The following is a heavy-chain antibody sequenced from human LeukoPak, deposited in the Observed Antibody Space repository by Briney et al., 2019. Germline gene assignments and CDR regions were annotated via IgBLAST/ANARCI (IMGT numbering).Heavy chain of an antibody. J-gene: IGHJ4*02. CDR3: ARRSRNSGRFFFDS. V-gene: IGHV3-48*03. D-gene: IGHD1-26*01. Sequence: GGSLRLSCAASGFTFDDYAMHWVRQAPGKGLEWVSYISGTGSTMYYADSVKGRFTISRDNAKNSLYLQMNSLRAEDTAVYYCARRSRNSGRFFFDSWGQGTLVTVSS. CDR2: ISGTGSTM. CDR1: GFTFDDYA.